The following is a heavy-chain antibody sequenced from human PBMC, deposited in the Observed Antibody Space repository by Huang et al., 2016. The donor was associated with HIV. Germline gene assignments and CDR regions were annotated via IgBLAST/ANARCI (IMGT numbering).Heavy chain of an antibody. V-gene: IGHV1-18*04. Sequence: QVQLVQSGAEVKRPGASLKVSCKTSWFTFTNYGVSWVRQAPGQGLEWLGWVSCNSGDINYEVKLQGRVSMTTDTTSGTAYMELRRLTSDDTATYYCVRESLYFGDFLFDHWGQGTPVTVSA. J-gene: IGHJ4*02. CDR2: VSCNSGDI. D-gene: IGHD3-10*01. CDR3: VRESLYFGDFLFDH. CDR1: WFTFTNYG.